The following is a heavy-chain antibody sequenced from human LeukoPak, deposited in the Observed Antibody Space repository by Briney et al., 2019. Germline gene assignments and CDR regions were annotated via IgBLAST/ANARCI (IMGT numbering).Heavy chain of an antibody. CDR1: GGSFSGYY. V-gene: IGHV4-34*01. CDR2: INHSGST. J-gene: IGHJ4*02. D-gene: IGHD2-2*01. CDR3: ARRDCSSTSCYARLGY. Sequence: PSETLSLTCAVYGGSFSGYYWGWIRQPPGKGLEWIGEINHSGSTNYNPSLKSRVTISVDTSKNQFSLKLSSVTAADTAVYYCARRDCSSTSCYARLGYWGQGTLVTVSS.